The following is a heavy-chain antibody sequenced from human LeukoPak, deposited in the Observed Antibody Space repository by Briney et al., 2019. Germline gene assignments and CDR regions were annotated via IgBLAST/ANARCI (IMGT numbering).Heavy chain of an antibody. CDR1: GGSISSYH. CDR3: ARGSIAVAGTLFDY. CDR2: IYYSGST. D-gene: IGHD6-19*01. J-gene: IGHJ4*02. Sequence: PSETLSLTCTVSGGSISSYHWSWIRQPPGKGLEWIGYIYYSGSTNYNPSLKSRVTISVDTSKNQFSLKLSSVTAADTAVYYCARGSIAVAGTLFDYWGQGTLVTVSS. V-gene: IGHV4-59*01.